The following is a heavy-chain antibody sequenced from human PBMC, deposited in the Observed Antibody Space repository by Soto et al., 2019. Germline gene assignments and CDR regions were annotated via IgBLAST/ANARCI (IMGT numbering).Heavy chain of an antibody. V-gene: IGHV3-48*03. CDR3: ARDGCSSTSCYSYYYYYGMDV. D-gene: IGHD2-2*01. J-gene: IGHJ6*02. CDR1: GFTFSSYE. Sequence: PGGSLRLSCAASGFTFSSYEMTWVRQAPGKGLEWVSYISSSGSTIYYADSVKGRFTISRDNAKNSLYLQMNSLRAEDTAVYYCARDGCSSTSCYSYYYYYGMDVWGQGTTVTVSS. CDR2: ISSSGSTI.